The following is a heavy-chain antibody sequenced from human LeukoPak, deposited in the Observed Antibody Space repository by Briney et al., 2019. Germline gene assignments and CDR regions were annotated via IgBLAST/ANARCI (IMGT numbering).Heavy chain of an antibody. CDR2: ISAYNGNT. D-gene: IGHD3-10*01. CDR3: ARDPGFWYYGSGSYYPFDY. CDR1: GYTFTSYG. Sequence: ASVKVSCKASGYTFTSYGISWVRQAPGQGLEWMGWISAYNGNTNYAQKLQGRVTMTTDTSTGTAYMELRRLRSEDTAVYYCARDPGFWYYGSGSYYPFDYWGQGTLVTVSS. J-gene: IGHJ4*02. V-gene: IGHV1-18*01.